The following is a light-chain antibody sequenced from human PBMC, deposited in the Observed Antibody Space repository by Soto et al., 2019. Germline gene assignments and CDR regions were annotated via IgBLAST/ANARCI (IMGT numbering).Light chain of an antibody. Sequence: LTQPPSASGSPGQSVTISCTGTKSDIGVYDFVSWYQHHPGKAPRLIIYEVVQRPSGVPDRFSGSKSGNTASLTVSGLQAADEADYFCKSYAGSNTYVFGSGTKVTVL. CDR1: KSDIGVYDF. J-gene: IGLJ1*01. CDR3: KSYAGSNTYV. V-gene: IGLV2-8*01. CDR2: EVV.